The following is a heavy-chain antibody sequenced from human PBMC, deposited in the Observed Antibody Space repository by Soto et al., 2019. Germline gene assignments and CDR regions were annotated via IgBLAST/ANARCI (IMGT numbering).Heavy chain of an antibody. CDR1: GFTFSSYA. CDR2: ISGSGGST. CDR3: AKDHLAARLGSFLHLWDYFDY. J-gene: IGHJ4*02. D-gene: IGHD1-26*01. V-gene: IGHV3-23*01. Sequence: EVQLLESGGGLVQPGGSLRLSCAASGFTFSSYAMSWVRQAPGKGLEWVSAISGSGGSTYYADSVKGRFTISRDNSKNTLYLQMHRLRAEDTAVYYCAKDHLAARLGSFLHLWDYFDYWGQGTLVTVSS.